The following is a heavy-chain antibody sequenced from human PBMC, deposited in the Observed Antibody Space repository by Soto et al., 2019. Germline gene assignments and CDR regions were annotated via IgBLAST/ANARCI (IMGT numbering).Heavy chain of an antibody. CDR1: GGSISSGGYY. J-gene: IGHJ3*02. V-gene: IGHV4-31*03. CDR3: ARDVPRWLQILGGDDAFDI. Sequence: SETLSLTCTVSGGSISSGGYYWSWIRQHPGKGPEWIGYIYYSGSTYYNPSLKSRVTISVDTSKNQFSLKLSSVTAADTAVYYCARDVPRWLQILGGDDAFDIWGQGTMVTVSS. CDR2: IYYSGST. D-gene: IGHD2-21*01.